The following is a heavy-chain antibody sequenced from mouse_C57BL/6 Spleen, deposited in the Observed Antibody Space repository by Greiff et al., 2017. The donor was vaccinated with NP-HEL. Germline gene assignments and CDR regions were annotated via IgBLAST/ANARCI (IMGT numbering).Heavy chain of an antibody. CDR3: AREGAYSKGGFAY. CDR1: GYSITSGYY. J-gene: IGHJ3*01. CDR2: ISYDGSN. D-gene: IGHD2-5*01. V-gene: IGHV3-6*01. Sequence: EVQLVESGPGLVKPSQSLSLTCSVTGYSITSGYYWNWIRQFPGNKLEWMGYISYDGSNNYNPSLKNRISITRDTSKNQFFLKLNSVTTEDTATYYCAREGAYSKGGFAYWGQGTLVTVSA.